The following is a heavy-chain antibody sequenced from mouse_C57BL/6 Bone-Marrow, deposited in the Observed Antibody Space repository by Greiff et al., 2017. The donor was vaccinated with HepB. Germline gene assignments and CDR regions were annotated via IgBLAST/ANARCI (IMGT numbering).Heavy chain of an antibody. J-gene: IGHJ3*01. V-gene: IGHV1-69*01. CDR3: ASEGDYPWFAY. CDR1: GYTFTSYW. Sequence: QVQLQQPGAELVMPGASVKLSCKASGYTFTSYWMHWVKQRPGQGLELIGEIDPSDSYTNYNQKFKGKSTLTVDKSSSTAYMQLSSLTSEDSAVYYCASEGDYPWFAYWGQGTLVTVSA. CDR2: IDPSDSYT. D-gene: IGHD2-4*01.